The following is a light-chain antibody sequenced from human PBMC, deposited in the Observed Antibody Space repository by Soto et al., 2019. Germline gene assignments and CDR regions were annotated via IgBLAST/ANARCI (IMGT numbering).Light chain of an antibody. J-gene: IGKJ5*01. Sequence: EIVLTQSPATLSLSPGESATLSCRATRSVSSYLAWCQQKPGQAPRLLIYDASSRPTDIPARFSGSGSGTDFTLTISSLEPEDFALYYCQQRSNWPITVGQGTRLEIK. CDR2: DAS. CDR1: RSVSSY. V-gene: IGKV3-11*01. CDR3: QQRSNWPIT.